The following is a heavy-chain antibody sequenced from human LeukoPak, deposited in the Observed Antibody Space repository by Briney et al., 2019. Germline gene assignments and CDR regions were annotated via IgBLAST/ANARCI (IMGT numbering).Heavy chain of an antibody. Sequence: PGGSLRLSCAASGFTFSDYYMSGIRQAPGKGLEWVSYIRSSSSYTNYADSVKGRFTISRDNAKNSLYLQMNSLRAEDTAVYYCARDSPATYCGGDCYLGYYFDYWGQGTLVTVSS. CDR1: GFTFSDYY. D-gene: IGHD2-21*02. V-gene: IGHV3-11*05. CDR2: IRSSSSYT. CDR3: ARDSPATYCGGDCYLGYYFDY. J-gene: IGHJ4*02.